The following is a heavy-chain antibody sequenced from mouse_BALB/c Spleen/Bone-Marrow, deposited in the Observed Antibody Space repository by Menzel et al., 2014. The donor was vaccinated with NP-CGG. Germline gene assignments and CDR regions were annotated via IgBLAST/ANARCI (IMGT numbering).Heavy chain of an antibody. CDR3: ARDSFLITRALDY. CDR1: GFSLTGYG. D-gene: IGHD2-4*01. Sequence: QVQLQQPGPGLVAPSQSLSITCTVSGFSLTGYGVSWVRQPPGKGLEWLGMIWGDGSTDYNSALKSRLSISKDNSKSQDFLKVNSLQTEDTARYYCARDSFLITRALDYWGQGASVTVSS. J-gene: IGHJ4*01. V-gene: IGHV2-6-7*01. CDR2: IWGDGST.